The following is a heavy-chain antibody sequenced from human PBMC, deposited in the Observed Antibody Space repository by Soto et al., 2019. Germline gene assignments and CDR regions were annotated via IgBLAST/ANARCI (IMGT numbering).Heavy chain of an antibody. J-gene: IGHJ5*02. Sequence: SETLSLTCSVSGVSMRNSYWTWIRQSAGKGLEWIGRISTSGNTNYNPSLNSRLTMSVDTSKNQVSLKLTSVTAADTAVYYCARGGGVPALGDPWGQGTLVTSPQ. CDR3: ARGGGVPALGDP. CDR1: GVSMRNSY. CDR2: ISTSGNT. D-gene: IGHD3-16*01. V-gene: IGHV4-4*07.